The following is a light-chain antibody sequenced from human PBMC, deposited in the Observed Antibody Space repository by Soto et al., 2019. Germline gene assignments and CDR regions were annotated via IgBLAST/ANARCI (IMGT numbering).Light chain of an antibody. V-gene: IGKV1-39*01. CDR2: AAS. J-gene: IGKJ5*01. CDR1: ERIARH. CDR3: QQTYSTLSIT. Sequence: DIQMTQSPSSLSASVGDRVTITCRASERIARHLNWYQQKPGKAPKLLIYAASSLQNVVPSRFRGGGSGTDFTLTINNLQPEDFAAYYCQQTYSTLSITFGQGTRLQIK.